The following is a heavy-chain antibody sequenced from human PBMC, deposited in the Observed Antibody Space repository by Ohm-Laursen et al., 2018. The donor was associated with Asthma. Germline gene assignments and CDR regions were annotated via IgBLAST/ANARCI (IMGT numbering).Heavy chain of an antibody. D-gene: IGHD2-15*01. CDR3: SSLGYCSGGTCWHPGTRGY. Sequence: SLRLSCSASGFTFSNAWMSWVRQAPGKGLEWVGRIKRKTDGETTDYAAPVKGRFTISRDDSKNTLYLQMNSLKTEDTAIYYCSSLGYCSGGTCWHPGTRGYWGQGTLVTVSS. CDR1: GFTFSNAW. V-gene: IGHV3-15*01. CDR2: IKRKTDGETT. J-gene: IGHJ4*02.